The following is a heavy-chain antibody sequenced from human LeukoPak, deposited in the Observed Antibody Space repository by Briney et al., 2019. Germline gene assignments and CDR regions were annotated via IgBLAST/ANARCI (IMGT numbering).Heavy chain of an antibody. CDR1: GFTFSSYM. CDR2: TNSGSTYT. J-gene: IGHJ4*02. V-gene: IGHV3-21*01. Sequence: PGGSLRLSCAASGFTFSSYMMNWVRQAPGKGLEWVSSTNSGSTYTYYTESVKGRFTVSRDNAKNSLFLQMNSLRAEDTAIYYCARSLTTLTYEGYWGQGTLVTVSS. CDR3: ARSLTTLTYEGY. D-gene: IGHD1-1*01.